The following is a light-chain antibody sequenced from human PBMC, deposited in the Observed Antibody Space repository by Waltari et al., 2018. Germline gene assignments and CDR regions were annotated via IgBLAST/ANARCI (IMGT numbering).Light chain of an antibody. CDR2: GAS. V-gene: IGKV3-15*01. Sequence: EVVMTQSPATLSVSPGERAALSCRASQSVSSNLAWYQQKPGQAPRPLINGASTRATDIPARFSGSGSGTEFTLTISSLQPEDFGVYYCQQYNNWPPTFTFGPGTKVDIK. CDR1: QSVSSN. J-gene: IGKJ3*01. CDR3: QQYNNWPPTFT.